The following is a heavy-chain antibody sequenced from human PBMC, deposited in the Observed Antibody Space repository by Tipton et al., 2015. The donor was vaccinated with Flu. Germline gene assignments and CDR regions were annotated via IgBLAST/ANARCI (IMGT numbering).Heavy chain of an antibody. V-gene: IGHV4-61*02. CDR3: VRDRGADCGASGCYGVKSLSI. D-gene: IGHD4/OR15-4a*01. J-gene: IGHJ3*02. CDR2: AYSSGNS. Sequence: TLSLTCSVSGGSVSSASYYWNWIRQPAGKGLEWIGRAYSSGNSHYDPSLKSRVTISVDTSKNQLSLRLTSVTAADTAVYYCVRDRGADCGASGCYGVKSLSISGRGTKVIFSS. CDR1: GGSVSSASYY.